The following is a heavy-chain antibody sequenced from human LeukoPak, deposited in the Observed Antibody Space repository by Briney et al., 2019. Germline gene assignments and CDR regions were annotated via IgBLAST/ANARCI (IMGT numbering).Heavy chain of an antibody. J-gene: IGHJ4*02. Sequence: ASVTVSCKASGYTFTSYDINWVRQATGQGLEWMGWMNPNSGNTGYAQKFQGRVTMTTNTSISTAYMELSSLRSEDTAVYYCARGPKGYSSSWYNNWGQGTLVTVSS. CDR3: ARGPKGYSSSWYNN. CDR1: GYTFTSYD. CDR2: MNPNSGNT. V-gene: IGHV1-8*01. D-gene: IGHD6-13*01.